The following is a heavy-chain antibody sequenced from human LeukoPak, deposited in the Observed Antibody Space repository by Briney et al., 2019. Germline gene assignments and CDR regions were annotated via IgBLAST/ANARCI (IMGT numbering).Heavy chain of an antibody. D-gene: IGHD1-26*01. CDR1: GFTFSSYG. Sequence: GGSLRLSCAASGFTFSSYGMHWVRQAPGKGLEWVAVIWYDGSNKYYADSVKGRFTISRDNSKNTLYLQMNSLRAEDTAVYYCARAGVVGATADYWGQGALVTVSS. CDR3: ARAGVVGATADY. J-gene: IGHJ4*02. V-gene: IGHV3-33*01. CDR2: IWYDGSNK.